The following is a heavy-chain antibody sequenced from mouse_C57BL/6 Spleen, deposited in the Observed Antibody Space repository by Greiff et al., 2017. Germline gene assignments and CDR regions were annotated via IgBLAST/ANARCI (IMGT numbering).Heavy chain of an antibody. CDR2: ISSGSSTI. CDR1: GFTFSDYG. D-gene: IGHD1-1*02. V-gene: IGHV5-17*01. CDR3: ARVVGRDNFDD. J-gene: IGHJ2*01. Sequence: EVKLQESGGGLVKPGGSLKLSCAASGFTFSDYGMHWVRQAPEKGLEWVAYISSGSSTIYYADTVQGRFTISRDYAKNTLFLQLTSLQSEDAAMYYCARVVGRDNFDDRGQGTTLTVAT.